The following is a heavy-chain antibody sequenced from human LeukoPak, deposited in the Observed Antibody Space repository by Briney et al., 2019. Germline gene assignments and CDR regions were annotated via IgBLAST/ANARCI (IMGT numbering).Heavy chain of an antibody. D-gene: IGHD1-26*01. V-gene: IGHV1-2*02. Sequence: ASVKVSCKASGYTFTGYYLHWVRQAPGQGLEWMGWINPNSGATNYAQKFQDRVTMTRDTSISTAYMELSSLRSDDTAVYYCAREVNTYSGSYFNYWGQGTLVTVSS. CDR2: INPNSGAT. J-gene: IGHJ4*02. CDR1: GYTFTGYY. CDR3: AREVNTYSGSYFNY.